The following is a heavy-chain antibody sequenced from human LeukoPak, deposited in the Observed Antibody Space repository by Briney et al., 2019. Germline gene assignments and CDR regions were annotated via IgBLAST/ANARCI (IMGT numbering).Heavy chain of an antibody. Sequence: ASVKVCCKASGYTFTSYDINWARQATGQGLEWMGWMNPNSGNTGYAQKFQGRVTMTRNTSISTAYMELSSLRSEDTAVYYCARGLRFLEWLSFPEPIDYWGQGTLVTVSS. V-gene: IGHV1-8*01. CDR2: MNPNSGNT. J-gene: IGHJ4*02. CDR1: GYTFTSYD. D-gene: IGHD3-3*01. CDR3: ARGLRFLEWLSFPEPIDY.